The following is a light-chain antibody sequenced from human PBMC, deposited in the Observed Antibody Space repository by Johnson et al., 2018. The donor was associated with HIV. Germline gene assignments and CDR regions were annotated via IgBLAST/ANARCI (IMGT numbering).Light chain of an antibody. V-gene: IGLV1-51*01. CDR1: SSNIGNNY. CDR2: DNN. Sequence: LTQPPSVSAAPGQKVTISCSGSSSNIGNNYVSWYQHLPGTAPKLLIYDNNKRPSGIPDRFSGSKSGTSATLGITGLQTGDEADYYCGTWDSSLRVGFFGTGTKVTVL. CDR3: GTWDSSLRVGF. J-gene: IGLJ1*01.